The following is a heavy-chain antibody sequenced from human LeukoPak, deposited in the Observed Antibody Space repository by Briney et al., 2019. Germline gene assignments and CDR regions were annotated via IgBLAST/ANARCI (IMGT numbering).Heavy chain of an antibody. V-gene: IGHV3-48*02. J-gene: IGHJ4*02. CDR1: GFTFSSYS. Sequence: GGSLRLSYATSGFTFSSYSMNWVRQAPGKGLEWVSYISSSSRVIYYADSVKGRFTISRDNAKNSLYLQINSLRDEDTAVYYCARDYDTSGYSFDYWGQGTLVTVSS. CDR3: ARDYDTSGYSFDY. CDR2: ISSSSRVI. D-gene: IGHD3-22*01.